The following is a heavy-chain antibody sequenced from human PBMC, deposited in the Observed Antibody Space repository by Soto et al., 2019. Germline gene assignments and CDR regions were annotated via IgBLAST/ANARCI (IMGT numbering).Heavy chain of an antibody. J-gene: IGHJ4*02. D-gene: IGHD2-2*01. V-gene: IGHV3-30*03. CDR1: GFAFSDYG. Sequence: GGTLRLSCAASGFAFSDYGMHWVRQAPGKGLEWVAVISYDGTNKYYAGSVKGRFTISRDNTKNTLYLQMDSLRPDDTSVYYCASWHGRSTTGFFSGPFDFRGQRTLVTVSS. CDR3: ASWHGRSTTGFFSGPFDF. CDR2: ISYDGTNK.